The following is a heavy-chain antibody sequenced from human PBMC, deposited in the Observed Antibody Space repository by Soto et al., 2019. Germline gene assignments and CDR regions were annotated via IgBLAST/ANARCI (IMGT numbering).Heavy chain of an antibody. Sequence: SGFTFENFGMSWVRQAPGKGLEWISSISGSGFKKYYADSVKGRFTISRDNSKSTVYLELNNLSAEDTAVYHCAKNQGVELVPLATVDWFDPWGQGSVVTVCS. CDR3: AKNQGVELVPLATVDWFDP. V-gene: IGHV3-23*01. CDR2: ISGSGFKK. D-gene: IGHD1-26*01. CDR1: GFTFENFG. J-gene: IGHJ5*02.